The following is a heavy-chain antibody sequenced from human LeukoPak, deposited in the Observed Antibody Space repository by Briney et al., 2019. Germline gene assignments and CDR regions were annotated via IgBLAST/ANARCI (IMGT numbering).Heavy chain of an antibody. J-gene: IGHJ6*02. V-gene: IGHV3-21*01. D-gene: IGHD4-17*01. CDR2: ISSSSSYI. CDR3: AREKADYGDYGDYYYGMDV. Sequence: GGSLRLSCAASGFTFSYYNMNWVRQAPGKGLEWVSSISSSSSYIYYADSVKGRFTISRDNAKNSLYLQMNSLRAEDTAVYYCAREKADYGDYGDYYYGMDVCGQGTTVTVSS. CDR1: GFTFSYYN.